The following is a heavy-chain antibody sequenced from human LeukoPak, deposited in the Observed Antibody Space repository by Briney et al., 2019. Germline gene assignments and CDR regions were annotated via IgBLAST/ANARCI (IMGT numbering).Heavy chain of an antibody. CDR2: IYPGDSNT. J-gene: IGHJ6*03. Sequence: GESLKISCNGSRYSFSTYWIGWVRQMPGKGLEWMGIIYPGDSNTRYSPSFQGQVTISADKSINTAYLQWSSLKASDTAMYYCARSAPYMDVWGKGTTVTVSS. CDR1: RYSFSTYW. CDR3: ARSAPYMDV. V-gene: IGHV5-51*01.